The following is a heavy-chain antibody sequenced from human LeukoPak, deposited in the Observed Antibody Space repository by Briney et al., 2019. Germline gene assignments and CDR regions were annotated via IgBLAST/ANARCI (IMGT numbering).Heavy chain of an antibody. V-gene: IGHV1-18*01. CDR2: IRVTNGDA. D-gene: IGHD3-22*01. CDR3: ARDDYYDSSGVRVY. CDR1: AYTFTLFG. Sequence: ASVKVSFKASAYTFTLFGISLVRQAPGQGLEWMGWIRVTNGDANYAQQLQGRVTMTADTSTRTVYMELRSLRSDDTAVYYSARDDYYDSSGVRVYWRQGTLVTVSS. J-gene: IGHJ4*02.